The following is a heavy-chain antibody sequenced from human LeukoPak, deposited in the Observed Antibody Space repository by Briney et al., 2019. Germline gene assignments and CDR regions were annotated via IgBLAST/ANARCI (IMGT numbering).Heavy chain of an antibody. CDR3: AIITKGTFDY. V-gene: IGHV1-69*04. D-gene: IGHD3-10*01. CDR2: IIPILGIA. Sequence: ASVKVSCKASGGTFSSYAISWVRQAPGQGLGWMGRIIPILGIANYAQKFQGRVTITADKSTSTAYMELSSLRSEDTAVYYCAIITKGTFDYWGQGTLVTVSS. J-gene: IGHJ4*02. CDR1: GGTFSSYA.